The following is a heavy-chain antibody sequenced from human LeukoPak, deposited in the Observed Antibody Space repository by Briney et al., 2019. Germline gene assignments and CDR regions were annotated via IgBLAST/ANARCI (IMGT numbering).Heavy chain of an antibody. Sequence: PGGSLRLSCAASGFTFEEYGMSSVRQAPGKRLGWVSAVSGSGGSPYYADSVKVRFTISRDNPKTTLSRQMNRRRARATAVYYCAKDGGEYYDILTGYYPRLYYMDVWGKGTTVTISS. V-gene: IGHV3-23*01. D-gene: IGHD3-9*01. CDR2: VSGSGGSP. CDR3: AKDGGEYYDILTGYYPRLYYMDV. CDR1: GFTFEEYG. J-gene: IGHJ6*03.